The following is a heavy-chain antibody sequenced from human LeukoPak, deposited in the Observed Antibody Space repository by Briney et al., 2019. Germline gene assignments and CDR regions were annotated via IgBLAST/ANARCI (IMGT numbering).Heavy chain of an antibody. CDR1: GYTFTSYY. D-gene: IGHD4-23*01. CDR2: INPSGGST. Sequence: ASVKVSCKASGYTFTSYYMHWVRQAPEQGLEWMGIINPSGGSTTYAQKFQGRVTMTRDTSTSTVYMELSGLRSEDTAVYYCARALDFGGNDFDFWGQGTLVTVSS. J-gene: IGHJ4*02. CDR3: ARALDFGGNDFDF. V-gene: IGHV1-46*01.